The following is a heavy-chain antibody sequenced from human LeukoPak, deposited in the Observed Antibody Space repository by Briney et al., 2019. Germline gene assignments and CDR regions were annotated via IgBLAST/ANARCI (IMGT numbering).Heavy chain of an antibody. CDR2: INPNSGGT. CDR1: GYTFTGYY. V-gene: IGHV1-2*02. J-gene: IGHJ4*02. Sequence: ASVKVSCKASGYTFTGYYMHWVRQAPGQRLEWMGWINPNSGGTNYEQKFQGRVTMSRDTSISTAYMELSRLRSDDTAVYYCARVGGPGYSSGWYGYWGQGTLVTVSS. CDR3: ARVGGPGYSSGWYGY. D-gene: IGHD6-19*01.